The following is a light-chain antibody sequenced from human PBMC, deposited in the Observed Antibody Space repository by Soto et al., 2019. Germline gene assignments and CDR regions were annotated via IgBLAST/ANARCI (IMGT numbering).Light chain of an antibody. CDR3: QQYNNWPPWT. J-gene: IGKJ1*01. Sequence: EVVMTQSPATLSVSPGERATLSCRASQSVSSNLAWYQHKPGQAPRLLIYGASTRATGIPARFSGSGSGTEFTLDISSLQSEDFAVYYCQQYNNWPPWTFGQGTKVEIK. V-gene: IGKV3-15*01. CDR2: GAS. CDR1: QSVSSN.